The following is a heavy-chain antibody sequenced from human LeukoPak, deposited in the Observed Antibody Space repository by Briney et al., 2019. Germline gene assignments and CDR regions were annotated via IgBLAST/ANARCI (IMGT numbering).Heavy chain of an antibody. CDR2: ISSNGSTI. V-gene: IGHV3-48*03. Sequence: PGVSLRLSCAASGFTFSSYERNWVRQAPGKGLEWVSYISSNGSTIYYAYSVKGRFTIYRDNAKNSLYLQMNRLRAEDTAVYYCARGRPYYYDSSGYNDYWGQGTLVTVSS. CDR3: ARGRPYYYDSSGYNDY. CDR1: GFTFSSYE. D-gene: IGHD3-22*01. J-gene: IGHJ4*02.